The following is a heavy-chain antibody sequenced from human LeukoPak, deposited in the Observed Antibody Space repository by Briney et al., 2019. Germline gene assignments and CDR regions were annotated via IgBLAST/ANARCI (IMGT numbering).Heavy chain of an antibody. CDR2: IYYSGST. CDR1: GGSFSGYY. CDR3: ARGVRHHYYFDY. V-gene: IGHV4-34*01. Sequence: SETLSLTCAVYGGSFSGYYWSWIRQPPGKGLEWIGYIYYSGSTSYNPSLKSRVTISVDTSKNQFSLKLSSVTAADTAVYYCARGVRHHYYFDYWGQGTLVTVSS. D-gene: IGHD3-10*01. J-gene: IGHJ4*02.